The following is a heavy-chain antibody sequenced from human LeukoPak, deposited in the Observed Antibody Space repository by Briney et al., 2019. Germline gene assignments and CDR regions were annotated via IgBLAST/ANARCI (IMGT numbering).Heavy chain of an antibody. CDR3: ARGFHGMDV. CDR2: INHSGST. CDR1: GGSISGYY. V-gene: IGHV4-34*01. J-gene: IGHJ6*04. Sequence: PSATLSLTCAVYGGSISGYYWSWIRQPPGKGLEWIGEINHSGSTNYNPSLKSRVTISVDTSKNQFSLKLSSVTAADTAVYYCARGFHGMDVWGKGTTVTVSS.